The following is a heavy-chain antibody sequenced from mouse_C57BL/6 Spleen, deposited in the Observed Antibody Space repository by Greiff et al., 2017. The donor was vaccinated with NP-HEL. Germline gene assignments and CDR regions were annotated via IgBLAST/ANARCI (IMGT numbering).Heavy chain of an antibody. CDR2: IYPGDGDT. D-gene: IGHD2-3*01. CDR3: ARFNPYDGYFDY. V-gene: IGHV1-82*01. CDR1: GYAFSSSW. J-gene: IGHJ2*01. Sequence: VQLQQSGPELVKPGASVKISCKASGYAFSSSWMNWVKQRPGKGLEWIGRIYPGDGDTNYNGKFKGKATLTADKSSSTAYMQLSSLTSEDSAVYFCARFNPYDGYFDYWGQGTTLTVSS.